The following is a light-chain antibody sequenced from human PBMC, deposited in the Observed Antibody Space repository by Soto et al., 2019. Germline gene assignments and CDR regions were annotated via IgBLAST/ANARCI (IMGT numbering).Light chain of an antibody. Sequence: EIVLPQSPGPLSLSPGERATLSGRASHSVSSSYLAWYQQKPGQAPRLLIHGASSRATGIPDRFSGSGSGTDFTHTISRLEPEDFAVYYCQQYGGSPPYTFGQGTKLEI. V-gene: IGKV3-20*01. CDR1: HSVSSSY. CDR3: QQYGGSPPYT. CDR2: GAS. J-gene: IGKJ2*01.